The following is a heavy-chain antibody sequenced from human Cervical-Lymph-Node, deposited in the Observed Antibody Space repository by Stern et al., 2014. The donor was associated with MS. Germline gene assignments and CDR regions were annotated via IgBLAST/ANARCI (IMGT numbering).Heavy chain of an antibody. D-gene: IGHD3-22*01. V-gene: IGHV1-69*01. Sequence: MQLVESGAEVKKPGSSVKVSCKASGGTFSSYAISWVRQAPGQGLEWMGGILPIFGTANYAQKFQGRVTITADESTSTAYMELSSLRSEDTAVYCCAGRDGNYYDSSGYYRQWGQGTLVTVSS. CDR2: ILPIFGTA. J-gene: IGHJ4*02. CDR1: GGTFSSYA. CDR3: AGRDGNYYDSSGYYRQ.